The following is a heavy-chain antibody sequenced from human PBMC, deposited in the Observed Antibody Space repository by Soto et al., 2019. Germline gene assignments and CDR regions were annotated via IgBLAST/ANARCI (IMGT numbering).Heavy chain of an antibody. J-gene: IGHJ4*02. Sequence: KKRGASVKVSCKASGYTFTSYAMHWVRQAPGQRLEWMGWINAGNGNTKYSQKFQGRVTITRDTSASTAYMELSSLRSEDTAVYYCARGRSSSVFVGVYWGQGTLVTVSS. CDR3: ARGRSSSVFVGVY. CDR2: INAGNGNT. V-gene: IGHV1-3*01. D-gene: IGHD6-6*01. CDR1: GYTFTSYA.